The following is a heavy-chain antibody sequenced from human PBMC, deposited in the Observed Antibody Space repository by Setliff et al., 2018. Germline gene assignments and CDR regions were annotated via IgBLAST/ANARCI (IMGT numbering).Heavy chain of an antibody. V-gene: IGHV3-74*01. CDR1: RFTFSTHW. J-gene: IGHJ4*02. CDR2: VNGDGSNT. CDR3: ATGPGSGYSY. Sequence: GGSLRLSCAASRFTFSTHWMHWIRQAPGRGLVWVSYVNGDGSNTNYADSVKGRFTISRDNAKNTVYLQMNSLRAEDTAVYYCATGPGSGYSYWGQGTLVTVSS. D-gene: IGHD3-22*01.